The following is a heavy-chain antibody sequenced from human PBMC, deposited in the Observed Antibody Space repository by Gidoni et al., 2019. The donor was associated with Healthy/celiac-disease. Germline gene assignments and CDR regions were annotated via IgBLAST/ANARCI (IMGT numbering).Heavy chain of an antibody. V-gene: IGHV3-30*18. CDR1: GFTFSSYG. J-gene: IGHJ3*02. Sequence: QVQLVASGGGVVQPGRSLRLSCAASGFTFSSYGMHWVRQAPGKGLEWVAVISYDGSNKYYADSVKGRFTISRDNSKNTLYLQMNSLRAEDTAVYYCAKGPDAFDIWGQGTMVTVSS. CDR3: AKGPDAFDI. CDR2: ISYDGSNK.